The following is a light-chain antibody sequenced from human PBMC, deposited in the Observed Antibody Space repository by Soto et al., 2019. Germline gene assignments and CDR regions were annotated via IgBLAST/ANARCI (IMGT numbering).Light chain of an antibody. CDR3: HQYYNRPPWT. Sequence: EILMTQSPATLSVSPGDIATLSFSASRSVDTDLAWYQQKPGQAPRLLVFATSARATGVPDRFRGSRSGTDFTLTISSLQPEDSATYYCHQYYNRPPWTFGQGTKVDIK. V-gene: IGKV3-15*01. J-gene: IGKJ1*01. CDR2: ATS. CDR1: RSVDTD.